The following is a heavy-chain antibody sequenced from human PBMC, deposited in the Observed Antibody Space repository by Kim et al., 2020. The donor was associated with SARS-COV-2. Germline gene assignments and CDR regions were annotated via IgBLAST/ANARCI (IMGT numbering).Heavy chain of an antibody. Sequence: SQKYNVESAKGRITISRDSAKNSVYLQMNNLRGEDTAVYFCARGRGVDYWGQGALVTVSS. J-gene: IGHJ4*02. V-gene: IGHV3-7*04. CDR2: SQK. CDR3: ARGRGVDY.